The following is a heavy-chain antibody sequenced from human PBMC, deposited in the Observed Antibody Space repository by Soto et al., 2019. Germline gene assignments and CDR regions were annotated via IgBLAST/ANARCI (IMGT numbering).Heavy chain of an antibody. CDR3: ARADCSSTSFYTDYYYGMDV. Sequence: ASVKVSCKTSGYSFTKYGLHWVRQAPGHRLEWMGWINPGNGDTKYSQKLQGRVTITRDTSATTAYMELRSLRSEDSAVFYCARADCSSTSFYTDYYYGMDVWGQGTTVTVSS. V-gene: IGHV1-3*01. CDR1: GYSFTKYG. D-gene: IGHD2-2*02. J-gene: IGHJ6*02. CDR2: INPGNGDT.